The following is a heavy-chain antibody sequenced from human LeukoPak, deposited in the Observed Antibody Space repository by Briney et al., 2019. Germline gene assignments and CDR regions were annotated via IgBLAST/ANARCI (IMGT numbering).Heavy chain of an antibody. D-gene: IGHD5-18*01. Sequence: GRSLRLSCAASGFTFDDYAMHWVRQAHGQGLEWVSGISWNSGSIGYADSVKGRFTISRDNAKNSLYLQMNSLRAEDTALYYCARAGGYSYVTLSDYWGQGTLVTVSS. J-gene: IGHJ4*02. CDR1: GFTFDDYA. V-gene: IGHV3-9*01. CDR2: ISWNSGSI. CDR3: ARAGGYSYVTLSDY.